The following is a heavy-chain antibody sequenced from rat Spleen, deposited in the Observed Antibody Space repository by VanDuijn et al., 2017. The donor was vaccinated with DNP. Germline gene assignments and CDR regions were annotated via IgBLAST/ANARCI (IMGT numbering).Heavy chain of an antibody. D-gene: IGHD1-11*01. V-gene: IGHV5-34*01. CDR1: GFSFSDYG. J-gene: IGHJ2*01. CDR3: ERQGKNYGGTADY. Sequence: EVQLVESGGGLVKPGRSLKLSCLASGFSFSDYGMNWIRQAPGKWLEWVDSINSSAIYIYDSHSVGGRFTISRENNRNTLYLQMTSLRSEDTALYYCERQGKNYGGTADYWGQGVMVTVSS. CDR2: INSSAIYI.